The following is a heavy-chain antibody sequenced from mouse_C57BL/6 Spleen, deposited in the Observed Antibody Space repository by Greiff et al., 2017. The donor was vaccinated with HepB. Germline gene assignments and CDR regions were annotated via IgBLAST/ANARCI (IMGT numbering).Heavy chain of an antibody. CDR1: GYTFTDYA. J-gene: IGHJ4*01. CDR2: ISTYYGDA. V-gene: IGHV1-67*01. Sequence: VQLQQSGPELVRPGVSVKISCKGSGYTFTDYAMHWVKQSHAKSLEWIGVISTYYGDASYNQKFKDKATMTVDKSSSTAYMQLSSLTSEDSAVYYCANRVYYYGSSDYAMDYWGQGTSVTVSS. D-gene: IGHD1-1*01. CDR3: ANRVYYYGSSDYAMDY.